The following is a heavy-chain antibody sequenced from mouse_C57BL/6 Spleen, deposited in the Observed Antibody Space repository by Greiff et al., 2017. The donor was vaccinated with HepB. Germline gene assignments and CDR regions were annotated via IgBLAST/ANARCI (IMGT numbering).Heavy chain of an antibody. CDR3: ARERPFSTTVVAKDYYAMDY. Sequence: EVKLVESGGGLVKPGGSLKLSCAASGFTFSSYAMSWVRQTPEKRLEWVATISDGGSYTYYPDNVKGRFTISRDNAKNNLYLQMSHLKSEDTAMYYCARERPFSTTVVAKDYYAMDYWGQGTSVTVSS. D-gene: IGHD1-1*01. CDR1: GFTFSSYA. J-gene: IGHJ4*01. CDR2: ISDGGSYT. V-gene: IGHV5-4*01.